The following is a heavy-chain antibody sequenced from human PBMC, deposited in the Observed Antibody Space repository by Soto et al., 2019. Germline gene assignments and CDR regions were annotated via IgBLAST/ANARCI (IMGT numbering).Heavy chain of an antibody. CDR3: ARDQYYDFWSGYYSGHYYYGMDV. J-gene: IGHJ6*02. V-gene: IGHV1-69*06. CDR1: GGTFSSYA. CDR2: IIPIFGTA. D-gene: IGHD3-3*01. Sequence: QVQLVQSGAEVKKPGSSVKVSCKASGGTFSSYAISWVRQAPGQGLEWMGGIIPIFGTANYAQKFQGRVTITADKSTSNAYMELRRLRSEDTAVYYCARDQYYDFWSGYYSGHYYYGMDVWGQGTTVTVSS.